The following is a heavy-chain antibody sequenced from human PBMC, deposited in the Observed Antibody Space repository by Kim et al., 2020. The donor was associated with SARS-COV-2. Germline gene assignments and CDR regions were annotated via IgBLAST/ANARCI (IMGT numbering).Heavy chain of an antibody. D-gene: IGHD3-22*01. V-gene: IGHV4-38-2*02. J-gene: IGHJ4*02. Sequence: SETLSLTCSVSGYSLRSGYYWGWIRQSPGKGLDWIGSLYRSEKTYYNPSLESRVTILPDTAKNQFSLQLTSVTAADTAVYYCAHLTWGVKVIIDYWGQG. CDR3: AHLTWGVKVIIDY. CDR2: LYRSEKT. CDR1: GYSLRSGYY.